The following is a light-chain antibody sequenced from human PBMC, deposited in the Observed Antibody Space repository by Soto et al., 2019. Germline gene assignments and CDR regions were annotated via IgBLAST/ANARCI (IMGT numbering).Light chain of an antibody. CDR2: AAS. CDR1: QAVKSH. Sequence: EIVMTQSPATLSASPGERATLSCRASQAVKSHLAWYQQKPGQAPRLLIYAASTRATGVPARFSGSGSGTEFTLTISSLQSEDCAVYYCQQHNNWPLTFGGWTKLDIK. CDR3: QQHNNWPLT. V-gene: IGKV3-15*01. J-gene: IGKJ4*01.